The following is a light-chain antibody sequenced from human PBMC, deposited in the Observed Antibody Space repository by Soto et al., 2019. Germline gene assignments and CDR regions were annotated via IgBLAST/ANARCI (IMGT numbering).Light chain of an antibody. CDR3: SSYTSSSTLYV. CDR2: EVS. Sequence: LTQPASVSGSPGQSITISCTGTSSDVGGYNYVSWYQQHPGKAPKLMIYEVSNRPSGVSNRFSGSKSGNTASLTISGLQAEDEADYYCSSYTSSSTLYVFGTGTKVT. J-gene: IGLJ1*01. V-gene: IGLV2-14*01. CDR1: SSDVGGYNY.